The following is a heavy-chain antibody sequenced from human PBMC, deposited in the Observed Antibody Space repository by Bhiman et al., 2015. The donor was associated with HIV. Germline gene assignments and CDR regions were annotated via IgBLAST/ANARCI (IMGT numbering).Heavy chain of an antibody. D-gene: IGHD3-3*01. Sequence: QVQLVESRGGVVQPGTSLRLSCEASGFTFSSYAMHWVRQAPGKGLEWVAVISYDENDKHYADSVKGRFTISRDNSKNTLYLQMNSLRAEDTAVYYCARGGFNLRLFSVVNYWGQGSLVTVSS. CDR2: ISYDENDK. CDR3: ARGGFNLRLFSVVNY. J-gene: IGHJ4*02. CDR1: GFTFSSYA. V-gene: IGHV3-30*04.